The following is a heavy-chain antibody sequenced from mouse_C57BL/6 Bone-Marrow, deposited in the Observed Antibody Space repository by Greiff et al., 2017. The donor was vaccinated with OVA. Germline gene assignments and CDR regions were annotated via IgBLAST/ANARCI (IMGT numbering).Heavy chain of an antibody. CDR2: IYPRSGNT. D-gene: IGHD2-5*01. CDR3: ARKGSNYSAWFAY. V-gene: IGHV1-81*01. Sequence: VQLQQSGAELARPGASVKLSCKASGYTFTSYGISWVKQRTGQGLEWIGEIYPRSGNTYYNEKFKGKATLTADKSSSTAYMELRSLTSEDSAVYFCARKGSNYSAWFAYWGQGTLVTVSA. J-gene: IGHJ3*01. CDR1: GYTFTSYG.